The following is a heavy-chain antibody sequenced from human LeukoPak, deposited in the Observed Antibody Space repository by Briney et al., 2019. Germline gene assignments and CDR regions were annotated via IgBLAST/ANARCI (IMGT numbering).Heavy chain of an antibody. CDR1: RYTFTGYY. D-gene: IGHD3-10*01. CDR2: INPNSGGT. V-gene: IGHV1-2*02. J-gene: IGHJ5*02. Sequence: ASVKVSCKASRYTFTGYYMHWVRQAPGQGLEWMGWINPNSGGTNYAQKFQGRVTTTRDTSISTAYMELSRLRSDDTAVYYCARDRLTMVRGVTNNWFDPWGQGTLVTVSS. CDR3: ARDRLTMVRGVTNNWFDP.